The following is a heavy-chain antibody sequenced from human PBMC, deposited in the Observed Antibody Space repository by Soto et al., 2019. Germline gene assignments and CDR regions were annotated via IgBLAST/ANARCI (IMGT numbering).Heavy chain of an antibody. CDR2: IYYSGST. Sequence: SETLSLTCTVSGGSISSYYWSWIRQPPGKGLEWIGYIYYSGSTNYNPSLKSRVTISVDTSKNQFSLKLSSVTAADTAVYYCARLYDYIWGSSANYMDVWGKGTTVTVSS. CDR1: GGSISSYY. D-gene: IGHD3-16*01. J-gene: IGHJ6*03. CDR3: ARLYDYIWGSSANYMDV. V-gene: IGHV4-59*08.